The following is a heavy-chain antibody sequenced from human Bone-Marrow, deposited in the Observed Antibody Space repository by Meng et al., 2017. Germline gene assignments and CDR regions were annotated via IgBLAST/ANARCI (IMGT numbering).Heavy chain of an antibody. CDR2: IYSGGST. CDR3: ARGTTVVTPLGRDLYYFDY. D-gene: IGHD4-23*01. V-gene: IGHV3-66*02. J-gene: IGHJ4*02. Sequence: GESLKISCAASGFTFSSYAMSWVRQAPGKGLEWVSVIYSGGSTYYADSVKGRFTISRDNSKNTLYLQMNSLRAEDTAVYYCARGTTVVTPLGRDLYYFDYWGQGTLVTVSS. CDR1: GFTFSSYA.